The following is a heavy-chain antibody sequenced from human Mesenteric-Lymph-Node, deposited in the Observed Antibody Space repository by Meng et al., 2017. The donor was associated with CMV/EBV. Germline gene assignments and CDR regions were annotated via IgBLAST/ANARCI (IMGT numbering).Heavy chain of an antibody. CDR1: GGSVSSGSYY. V-gene: IGHV4-61*03. CDR3: VREGAGSPTGTPFDY. D-gene: IGHD1-7*01. J-gene: IGHJ4*02. CDR2: IHYSGTT. Sequence: SETLSLTCTVSGGSVSSGSYYWSWIRQPPGKGLEWIGYIHYSGTTKYNPSLWSRVTISADTYKNHFSLKLNSVTAADTALYYCVREGAGSPTGTPFDYWGQGILVTVSS.